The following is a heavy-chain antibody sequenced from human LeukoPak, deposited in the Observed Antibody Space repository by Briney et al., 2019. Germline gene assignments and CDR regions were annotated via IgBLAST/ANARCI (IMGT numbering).Heavy chain of an antibody. Sequence: GGSLRLSCAASGFTFSTYAMHWVRQVPGKGLEWLAVISYDGSDKYYADSVKGRFTISRDNSKNTLYLQMSSLRAEDTAMYYCARGGYSGKYHSEFSDSWGQGTLVTVSS. CDR1: GFTFSTYA. CDR2: ISYDGSDK. D-gene: IGHD1-26*01. CDR3: ARGGYSGKYHSEFSDS. J-gene: IGHJ4*02. V-gene: IGHV3-30*04.